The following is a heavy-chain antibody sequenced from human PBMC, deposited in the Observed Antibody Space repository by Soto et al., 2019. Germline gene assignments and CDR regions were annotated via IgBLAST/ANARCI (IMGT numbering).Heavy chain of an antibody. J-gene: IGHJ4*02. CDR3: ARIEMASIK. V-gene: IGHV4-4*02. Sequence: AVSGGSISSSNWWSWVRQPPGKGLEWIGEIYHSGSTNYNPSLKSRVTISLDTSKNQFSLDLRSVTAADTAMYYCARIEMASIKWGRGTLVTVSS. CDR2: IYHSGST. CDR1: GGSISSSNW.